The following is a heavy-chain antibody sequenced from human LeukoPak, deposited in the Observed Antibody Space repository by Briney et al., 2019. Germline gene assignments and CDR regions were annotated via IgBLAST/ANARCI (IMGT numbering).Heavy chain of an antibody. V-gene: IGHV4-34*01. J-gene: IGHJ6*02. Sequence: PSETLSLACAVYGGSFSGYHWTWIRQPPGKGLEWIGEINDSESTNYNPSLKSRVTISVDTSKNQFSLRLSSVSAADTALYYCARRPYYDFWSGYSYYGLDVWGQGSTVTVSS. D-gene: IGHD3-3*01. CDR3: ARRPYYDFWSGYSYYGLDV. CDR2: INDSEST. CDR1: GGSFSGYH.